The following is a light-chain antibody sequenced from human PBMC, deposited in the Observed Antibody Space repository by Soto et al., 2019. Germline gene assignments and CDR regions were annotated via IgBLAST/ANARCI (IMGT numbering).Light chain of an antibody. Sequence: DIQMTQSPSTLSASIGDRVTITCRASQSISTWLAWYQQKPGRAPKPLIYDASSLESGVPSRFSGSESGTEFTLTISSLQPDDFATYYCQQYNSYSRTFGQGTKV. J-gene: IGKJ1*01. CDR1: QSISTW. CDR3: QQYNSYSRT. V-gene: IGKV1-5*01. CDR2: DAS.